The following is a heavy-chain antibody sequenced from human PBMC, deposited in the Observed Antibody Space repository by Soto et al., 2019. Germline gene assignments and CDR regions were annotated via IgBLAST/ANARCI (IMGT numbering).Heavy chain of an antibody. CDR1: GFTFSTYW. CDR2: INSDGSST. V-gene: IGHV3-74*03. CDR3: AREGPTGPSDTYYYDNSGYRYFDN. D-gene: IGHD3-22*01. J-gene: IGHJ4*02. Sequence: EVQLVESGGGLVQPEGSLRLSCAASGFTFSTYWMHWVRQAPGKGLVWVSRINSDGSSTTYADSVKGRFTISRDNAKNTLYLQMNSLRVEDTALYYCAREGPTGPSDTYYYDNSGYRYFDNWGQGTLVTVSS.